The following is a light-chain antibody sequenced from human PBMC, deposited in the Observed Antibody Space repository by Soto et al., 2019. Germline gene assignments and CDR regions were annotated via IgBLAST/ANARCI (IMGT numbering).Light chain of an antibody. V-gene: IGKV3-15*01. CDR3: QQYNNWPPGT. CDR2: GAS. CDR1: QSVSSN. J-gene: IGKJ1*01. Sequence: EIVMPQSPATLSVSPGESATLSCRASQSVSSNLAWYQQNPGQAPRLLIYGASTRATGIPARFSGSGSGTEFTLTISSLQSEDFAVYYCQQYNNWPPGTFGQGTKVDIK.